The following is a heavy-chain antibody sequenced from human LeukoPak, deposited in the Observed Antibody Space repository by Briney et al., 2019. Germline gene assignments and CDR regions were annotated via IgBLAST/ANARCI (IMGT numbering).Heavy chain of an antibody. J-gene: IGHJ4*02. CDR3: TSCWGSGWYWIDY. V-gene: IGHV3-49*04. CDR1: GFTFGDYA. CDR2: IRSKAYGGTT. D-gene: IGHD6-19*01. Sequence: PGGSLRLSCTASGFTFGDYAMSWVRQAPGKGLEWVGFIRSKAYGGTTEYAASVKGRFTISGDDSKSIAYLQMNSLKTEDTAVYYCTSCWGSGWYWIDYWGQGTLVTVSS.